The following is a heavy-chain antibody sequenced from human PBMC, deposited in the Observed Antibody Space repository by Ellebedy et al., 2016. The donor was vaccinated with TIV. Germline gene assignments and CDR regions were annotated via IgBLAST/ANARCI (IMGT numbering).Heavy chain of an antibody. D-gene: IGHD3-10*01. J-gene: IGHJ4*02. V-gene: IGHV4-31*11. CDR2: IYYSGNT. CDR1: DDSISGSGYY. CDR3: ARVSYYYGTSYYFDN. Sequence: MPSETLSLTCAVSDDSISGSGYYWSWLRQLPGKGLEWIGFIYYSGNTYYNPSLDRRLTVSVDTSKNQFSLKLKSVTAADTAVYFCARVSYYYGTSYYFDNWGQGTLVTVSS.